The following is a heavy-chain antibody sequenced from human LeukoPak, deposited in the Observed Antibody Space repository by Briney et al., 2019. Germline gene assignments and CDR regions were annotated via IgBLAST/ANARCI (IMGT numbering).Heavy chain of an antibody. Sequence: SETLSLTCTVSGGSISGYYWSWIRQPPGKGLEWIGEINHSGSTNYNPSLKSRVTISVDTSKNQFSLKLSSVTAADTAVYYCARGGSLYCSGGSCHRAVAFDIWGQGTMVTVSS. CDR3: ARGGSLYCSGGSCHRAVAFDI. J-gene: IGHJ3*02. CDR2: INHSGST. CDR1: GGSISGYY. D-gene: IGHD2-15*01. V-gene: IGHV4-34*01.